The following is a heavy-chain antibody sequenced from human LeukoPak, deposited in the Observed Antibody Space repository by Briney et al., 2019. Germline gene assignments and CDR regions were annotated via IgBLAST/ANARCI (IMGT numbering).Heavy chain of an antibody. V-gene: IGHV3-9*01. CDR3: AKDSLQYYYDSSGYSPFDD. CDR1: GFTFDDYA. D-gene: IGHD3-22*01. J-gene: IGHJ4*02. Sequence: GGSLRLSCAASGFTFDDYAMHWVRQAPGKGLEWVSGICWNSGSIGYADPVKGRFTISRANAKHSLYLQMNSLRAEDTAWYYSAKDSLQYYYDSSGYSPFDDWGQGTPVTVSS. CDR2: ICWNSGSI.